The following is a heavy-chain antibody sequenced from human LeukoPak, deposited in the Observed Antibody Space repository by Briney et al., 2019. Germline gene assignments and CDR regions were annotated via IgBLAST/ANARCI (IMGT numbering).Heavy chain of an antibody. Sequence: SETLSLTCAVYGGSFSGYYWSWIRQPPGKGLEWIGEINHSGSTNYNPSLKSRVTISVDTSKNQFSLKLSSVTAADTAVYYCARGPPQAYCGGDCQTYFDYWGQGTLVTVSS. CDR1: GGSFSGYY. J-gene: IGHJ4*02. D-gene: IGHD2-21*02. CDR2: INHSGST. V-gene: IGHV4-34*01. CDR3: ARGPPQAYCGGDCQTYFDY.